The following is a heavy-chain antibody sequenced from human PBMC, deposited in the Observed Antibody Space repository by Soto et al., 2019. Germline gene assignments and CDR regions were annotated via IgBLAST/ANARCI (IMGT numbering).Heavy chain of an antibody. CDR2: ISYDGSNK. Sequence: QVPLVESGGGVVQPGRSLRLSCAASGFTFSSYAMHWVRQAPGKGLEWVAVISYDGSNKYYADSVKGRFTISRDNSKNTLYLQMNSLRAEDTAVYYCARDRRESSGWDFYFDYWGQGTLVTVSS. CDR1: GFTFSSYA. CDR3: ARDRRESSGWDFYFDY. D-gene: IGHD6-19*01. V-gene: IGHV3-30-3*01. J-gene: IGHJ4*02.